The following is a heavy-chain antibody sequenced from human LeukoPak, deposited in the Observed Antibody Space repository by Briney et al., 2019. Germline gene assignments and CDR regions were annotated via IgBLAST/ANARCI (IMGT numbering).Heavy chain of an antibody. Sequence: DSVKVSCKASGYTFSSYGISWVRQAPGQGLEWMGWISVYNGNTNYAQKLQGRVTMTTDTSTSTACMELRSLRSDDTAVYYCARDLDVVFSGSYPLFDYWGQGTLVTVSS. J-gene: IGHJ4*02. D-gene: IGHD1-26*01. CDR3: ARDLDVVFSGSYPLFDY. V-gene: IGHV1-18*01. CDR1: GYTFSSYG. CDR2: ISVYNGNT.